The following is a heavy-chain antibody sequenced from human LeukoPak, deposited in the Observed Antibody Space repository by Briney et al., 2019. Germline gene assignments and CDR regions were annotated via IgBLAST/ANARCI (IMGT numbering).Heavy chain of an antibody. CDR3: ARDTDSNFDY. J-gene: IGHJ4*02. CDR1: GFTLRSYW. CDR2: INRDGSNT. Sequence: GGSLRLSCAASGFTLRSYWMHWVRQAPGKGLVWVSRINRDGSNTKYADSVKGRFTISRDNAKNTLYLQMTSLGAEDTAVYYCARDTDSNFDYWGQGTPVTVSS. D-gene: IGHD6-13*01. V-gene: IGHV3-74*03.